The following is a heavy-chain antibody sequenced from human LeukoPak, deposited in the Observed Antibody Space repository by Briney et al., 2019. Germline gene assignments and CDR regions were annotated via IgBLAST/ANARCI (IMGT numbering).Heavy chain of an antibody. CDR1: GFTFSSYA. CDR2: INGSGGST. D-gene: IGHD3-22*01. J-gene: IGHJ4*02. V-gene: IGHV3-23*01. Sequence: GGSLRLSCAASGFTFSSYAMSWVRQPAGKGLEWVSAINGSGGSTYYADSVKGRFTISRDNFKNTLYLQMNTVRAEDTAVYYCASYRYYYDSTGFCDYWGQGTLVTVSS. CDR3: ASYRYYYDSTGFCDY.